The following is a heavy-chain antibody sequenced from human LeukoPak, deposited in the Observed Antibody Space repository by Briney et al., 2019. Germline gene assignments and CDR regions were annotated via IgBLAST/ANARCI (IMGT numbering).Heavy chain of an antibody. J-gene: IGHJ6*02. CDR2: IYYSGST. V-gene: IGHV4-39*07. Sequence: SETLSLTCTVSGGSISSSSYYWGWIRQPPGKGLEWIGSIYYSGSTYYNPSLKSRVTISVDTSKNQFSLKLSSVTAADTAVYYCARALYYGSGAGYYYGMDVWGQGTTVTVSS. CDR1: GGSISSSSYY. CDR3: ARALYYGSGAGYYYGMDV. D-gene: IGHD3-10*01.